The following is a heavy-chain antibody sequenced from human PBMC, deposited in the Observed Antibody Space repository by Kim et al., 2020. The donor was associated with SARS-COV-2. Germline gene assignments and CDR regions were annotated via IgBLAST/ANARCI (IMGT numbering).Heavy chain of an antibody. D-gene: IGHD2-15*01. CDR3: ARAGIWNPGWCSGGSCYSGLDP. J-gene: IGHJ5*02. CDR1: GGSISSGGYY. V-gene: IGHV4-31*03. CDR2: IYYSGST. Sequence: SETLSLTCTVSGGSISSGGYYWSWIRQHPGKGLEWIGYIYYSGSTYYNPSLKSRVTISVDTSKNQFSLKLSSVTAADTAVYYCARAGIWNPGWCSGGSCYSGLDPWGQGTLVTVSS.